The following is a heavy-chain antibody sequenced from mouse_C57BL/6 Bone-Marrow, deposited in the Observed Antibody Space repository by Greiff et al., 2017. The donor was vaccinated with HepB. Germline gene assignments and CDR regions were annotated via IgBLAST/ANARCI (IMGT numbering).Heavy chain of an antibody. J-gene: IGHJ4*01. V-gene: IGHV1-54*01. D-gene: IGHD2-3*01. CDR1: GYAFTNYL. CDR3: ARDDPFYAMDY. CDR2: INPGSGGT. Sequence: VQVVESGAELVRPGTSVKVSCKASGYAFTNYLIEWVKQRPGQGLEWIGVINPGSGGTNYNEKFKGKATLTADKSSSTAYMQLSSLTSEDSAVYFCARDDPFYAMDYWGQGTSVTVSS.